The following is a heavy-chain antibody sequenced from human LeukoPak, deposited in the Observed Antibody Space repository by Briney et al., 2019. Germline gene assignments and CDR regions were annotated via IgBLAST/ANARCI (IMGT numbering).Heavy chain of an antibody. CDR2: INHSGST. J-gene: IGHJ6*02. V-gene: IGHV4-34*01. CDR1: GGSFSGYY. CDR3: ARGLGVTYYYYYGMDV. D-gene: IGHD4-11*01. Sequence: SETLSLTCAVSGGSFSGYYWSWIRQPPGKGLEWIGEINHSGSTNYNPSLKSRVTISVDTSKNQFSLKLSSVTAADTAVYYCARGLGVTYYYYYGMDVWGQGTTVTVSS.